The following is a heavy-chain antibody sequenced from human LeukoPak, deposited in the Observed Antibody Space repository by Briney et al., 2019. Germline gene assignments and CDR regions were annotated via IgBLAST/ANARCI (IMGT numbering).Heavy chain of an antibody. V-gene: IGHV3-23*01. CDR1: GFTFSSYA. Sequence: PGGSLRLSCAASGFTFSSYAMSWVRQAPGKGLEWVSAISGSGGSTYYADSVKGRFTISRDNAKNSLYLQMNSLRAEDTAVYYCARVGGQQLVLSSYYFDYWGQGTLVTVSS. J-gene: IGHJ4*02. CDR2: ISGSGGST. D-gene: IGHD6-13*01. CDR3: ARVGGQQLVLSSYYFDY.